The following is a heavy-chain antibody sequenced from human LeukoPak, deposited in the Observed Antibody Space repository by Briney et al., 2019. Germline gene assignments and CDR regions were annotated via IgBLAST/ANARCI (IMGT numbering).Heavy chain of an antibody. J-gene: IGHJ4*02. CDR2: ISYDGSNK. Sequence: GRSLRLSCAASGFTLSSYGMHWVRQAPGKGLEWVAVISYDGSNKYYADSVKGRFTISRDNSKNTLHLQMNSLRAEDTAVYYCAVVSAANFDYWGQGTLVTVSS. CDR1: GFTLSSYG. CDR3: AVVSAANFDY. V-gene: IGHV3-30*19. D-gene: IGHD6-13*01.